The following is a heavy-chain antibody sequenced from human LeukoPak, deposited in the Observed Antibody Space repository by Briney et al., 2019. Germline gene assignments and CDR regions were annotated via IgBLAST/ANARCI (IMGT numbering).Heavy chain of an antibody. CDR3: ARIAAIVVVPAGFDY. D-gene: IGHD2-2*01. Sequence: SETLSLTCSVSGGSISSYYWSWIRQPPGKGLEWIGYIYDSGSTNFKSPLKSRVTMSGDTSKNQFSLKVNSVTAADTAVYYCARIAAIVVVPAGFDYWGQGTLVTVSS. J-gene: IGHJ4*02. V-gene: IGHV4-59*08. CDR2: IYDSGST. CDR1: GGSISSYY.